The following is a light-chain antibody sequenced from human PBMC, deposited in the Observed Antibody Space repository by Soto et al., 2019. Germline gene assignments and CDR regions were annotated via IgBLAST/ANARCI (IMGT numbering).Light chain of an antibody. CDR1: SGDVGSYRF. V-gene: IGLV2-8*01. J-gene: IGLJ2*01. Sequence: SVLTQPPSASGSPGQSVTISCTGTSGDVGSYRFVSWYQQHPGKAPKLLIYEVTKRPSGVPDRFSASTSGNTASLTVSGLQADDEADYYCSSYAGNNNVIFGGGTKVTVL. CDR3: SSYAGNNNVI. CDR2: EVT.